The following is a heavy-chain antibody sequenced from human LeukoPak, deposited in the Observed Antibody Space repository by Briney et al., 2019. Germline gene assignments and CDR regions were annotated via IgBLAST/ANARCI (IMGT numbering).Heavy chain of an antibody. D-gene: IGHD6-19*01. J-gene: IGHJ4*02. CDR2: ISAYNGNT. V-gene: IGHV1-18*01. CDR3: ATDHSSGWSRFLGY. CDR1: GYTFTSYG. Sequence: ASVKVSCKASGYTFTSYGISWVRQAPGQGLEWMGWISAYNGNTNYAQKFQGRVTITADKSTSTAYMEVSSLRSEDTAVYYCATDHSSGWSRFLGYWGQGTLVTVSS.